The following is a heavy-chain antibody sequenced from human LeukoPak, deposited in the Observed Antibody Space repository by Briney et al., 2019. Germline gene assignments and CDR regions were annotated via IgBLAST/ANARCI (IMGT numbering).Heavy chain of an antibody. J-gene: IGHJ4*02. V-gene: IGHV4-30-4*01. CDR1: GGSISSGNYY. CDR2: IYCSGST. CDR3: ARESPTGCCSGDSCYYGGLDC. D-gene: IGHD2-15*01. Sequence: SETLSLTCSVSGGSISSGNYYWSWIRQPPGKGLEWIGYIYCSGSTHYNPSLKSRITISVDTSKNQFSLKLSSVTAADTAVYYCARESPTGCCSGDSCYYGGLDCWGQGTLVTVSS.